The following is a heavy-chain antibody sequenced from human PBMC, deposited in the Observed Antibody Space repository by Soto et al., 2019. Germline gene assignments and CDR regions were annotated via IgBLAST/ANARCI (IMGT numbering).Heavy chain of an antibody. CDR1: GDSVSSKSSG. CDR2: TYYRSKWYN. J-gene: IGHJ4*02. CDR3: ARAGQWLFDY. Sequence: SQTLSLTCAISGDSVSSKSSGWNCIRQSPSRGLEWLGRTYYRSKWYNEYAISVKGRITINPDTSKNQFSLQLNSVTPEDTALYYCARAGQWLFDYWGQGTLVTVSS. D-gene: IGHD6-19*01. V-gene: IGHV6-1*01.